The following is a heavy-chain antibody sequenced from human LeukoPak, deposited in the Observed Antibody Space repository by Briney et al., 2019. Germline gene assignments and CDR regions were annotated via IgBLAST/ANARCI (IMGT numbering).Heavy chain of an antibody. CDR3: ARESGSYYGYFDY. Sequence: GASVNVSCKASGGTFSSYAISWVRQAPGQGLEWMGRIIPILGIANYAQKFQGRVTITADKSTSTAYMELSSLRSEDTAVYYCARESGSYYGYFDYWGQGTLVTVSS. D-gene: IGHD1-26*01. CDR2: IIPILGIA. CDR1: GGTFSSYA. J-gene: IGHJ4*02. V-gene: IGHV1-69*04.